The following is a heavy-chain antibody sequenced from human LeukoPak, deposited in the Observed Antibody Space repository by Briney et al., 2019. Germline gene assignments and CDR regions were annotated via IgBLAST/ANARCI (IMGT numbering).Heavy chain of an antibody. D-gene: IGHD6-6*01. V-gene: IGHV3-11*01. CDR1: GFSFSDYY. CDR2: SSSSGSTI. J-gene: IGHJ6*02. Sequence: GGSLRLSCVASGFSFSDYYMTWIRQAPGKGLEWVSYSSSSGSTIYHADSVKGRFAISRDNARNSLYLQINSLRAEDTAVYYCAGSSSHYKGMDVWGQGTTVTVSS. CDR3: AGSSSHYKGMDV.